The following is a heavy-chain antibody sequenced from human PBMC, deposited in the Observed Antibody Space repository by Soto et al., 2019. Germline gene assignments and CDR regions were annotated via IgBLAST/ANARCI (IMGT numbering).Heavy chain of an antibody. D-gene: IGHD3-10*01. CDR1: GYSFTSYW. CDR3: ARHSRSYGSGSLPGEVNYYYYMDV. J-gene: IGHJ6*03. Sequence: GESLKISCKGSGYSFTSYWIGWVRQMPGKGLEWMGIIYPGDSDTRYSPSFQGQVTISAAKSISTAYLQWSSLKASDTAMYYCARHSRSYGSGSLPGEVNYYYYMDVWGKGTTVTVSS. CDR2: IYPGDSDT. V-gene: IGHV5-51*01.